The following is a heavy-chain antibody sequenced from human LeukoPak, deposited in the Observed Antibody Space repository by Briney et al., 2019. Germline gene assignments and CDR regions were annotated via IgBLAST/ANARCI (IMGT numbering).Heavy chain of an antibody. D-gene: IGHD4-17*01. J-gene: IGHJ4*02. V-gene: IGHV1-2*06. Sequence: ASVKFSCKASGYTFTDYYIYWVRQAPGQGLEWMGRINPNSGDTKYAQSFQGRVTITRDTSISTAYMELSRLRSDDTAVYYCAREDFGDYYFDSWGQGTLVTVSS. CDR1: GYTFTDYY. CDR3: AREDFGDYYFDS. CDR2: INPNSGDT.